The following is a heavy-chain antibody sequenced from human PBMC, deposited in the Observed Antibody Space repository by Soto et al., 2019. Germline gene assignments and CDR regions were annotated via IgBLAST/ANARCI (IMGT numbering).Heavy chain of an antibody. D-gene: IGHD6-19*01. CDR2: INSDGSST. J-gene: IGHJ4*02. CDR1: GFTFSSYW. CDR3: ARGFYSSGLDN. Sequence: GSLRLSCAASGFTFSSYWMHWVRQAPGKGLVWVSRINSDGSSTSYADSVKGRFTISRDNAENTLYLQMNSLRAEDTAVYYCARGFYSSGLDNWGQGTLVTVSS. V-gene: IGHV3-74*01.